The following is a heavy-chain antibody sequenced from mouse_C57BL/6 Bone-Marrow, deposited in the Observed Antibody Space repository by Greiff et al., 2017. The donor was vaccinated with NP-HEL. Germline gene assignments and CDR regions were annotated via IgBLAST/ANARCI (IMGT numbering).Heavy chain of an antibody. CDR1: GFTFSSYT. V-gene: IGHV5-9*01. J-gene: IGHJ2*01. CDR2: ISGGGGNT. CDR3: ARQDYYYGSSLDY. D-gene: IGHD1-1*01. Sequence: DVKLVESGGGLVKPGGSLKLSCAASGFTFSSYTMSWVRQTPEKRLEWVATISGGGGNTYYPDSVKGRFTISRDNAKNTLYLQMSSLRSEDTALYYCARQDYYYGSSLDYWGQGTTLTVSS.